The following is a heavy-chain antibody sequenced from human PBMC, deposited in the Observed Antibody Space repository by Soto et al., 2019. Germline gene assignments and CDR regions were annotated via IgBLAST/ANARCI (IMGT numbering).Heavy chain of an antibody. CDR3: ARVPRNNDYGDYHFDY. J-gene: IGHJ4*02. V-gene: IGHV1-69*02. Sequence: SVKVSCKASGGTFSSYTISWVRQAPGQGLEWMGRIIPILGITSYAQKFQGRVTMTRDKSTSTVYMELSSLRSEDTAVYYCARVPRNNDYGDYHFDYWGQGTLVTVSS. CDR1: GGTFSSYT. D-gene: IGHD4-17*01. CDR2: IIPILGIT.